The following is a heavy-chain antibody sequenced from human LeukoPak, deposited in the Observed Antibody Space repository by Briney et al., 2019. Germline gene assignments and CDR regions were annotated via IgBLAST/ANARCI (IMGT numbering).Heavy chain of an antibody. J-gene: IGHJ6*02. V-gene: IGHV4-34*01. Sequence: SETLSLTCAVYGGSFSGYYRSWIRQPPGKGLEWIGEINHSGSTNYNPSLKSRVTISVDTSKNQFSLKLSSVTAADTAVYYCARVGSYSSGWYSGRYYYYGMDVWGQGTTVTVSS. CDR3: ARVGSYSSGWYSGRYYYYGMDV. CDR2: INHSGST. D-gene: IGHD6-19*01. CDR1: GGSFSGYY.